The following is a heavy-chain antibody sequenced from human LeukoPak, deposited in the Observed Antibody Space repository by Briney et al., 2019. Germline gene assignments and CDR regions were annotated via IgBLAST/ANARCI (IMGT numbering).Heavy chain of an antibody. D-gene: IGHD2-15*01. V-gene: IGHV3-33*01. J-gene: IGHJ4*02. CDR2: IWYDGSNK. CDR1: GFTFSSYG. Sequence: GGSLRRSCAASGFTFSSYGMHWVRQAPGKGLEWVAVIWYDGSNKYYADSVKGRFTISRDNSKNTLYLQMNSLRAEDTAVYYCARDGYCSGRTCHTSGYWGQGTLVTVSS. CDR3: ARDGYCSGRTCHTSGY.